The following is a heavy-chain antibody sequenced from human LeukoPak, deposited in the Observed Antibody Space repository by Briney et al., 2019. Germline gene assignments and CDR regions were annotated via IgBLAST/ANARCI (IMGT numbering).Heavy chain of an antibody. CDR2: NGSTT. V-gene: IGHV3-74*03. D-gene: IGHD3-10*01. Sequence: PGGSLRLSRAASGFTFSNYWVHWVRQAPGKGLVWVSRNGSTTKYADSVEGRFTVSRDNAKNTLNLQMNSLRAEDTAVYYCARDKKSGESSEIDYWGQGTLVTVSS. CDR3: ARDKKSGESSEIDY. J-gene: IGHJ4*02. CDR1: GFTFSNYW.